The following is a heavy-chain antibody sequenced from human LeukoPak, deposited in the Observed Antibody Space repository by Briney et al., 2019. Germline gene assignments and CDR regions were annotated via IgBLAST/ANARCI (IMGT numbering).Heavy chain of an antibody. J-gene: IGHJ3*02. Sequence: PSETLSLTCTVSGGSISSSSYYWSWIRQPAGKGLEWIGHIYSTGITNYNPSLRSRVTMSLDTSKKQFSLNLSSVTAADTAIYYCARLLTYYYDSSRHLAFDIWGQGTMVSVSS. CDR2: IYSTGIT. D-gene: IGHD3-22*01. V-gene: IGHV4-61*09. CDR3: ARLLTYYYDSSRHLAFDI. CDR1: GGSISSSSYY.